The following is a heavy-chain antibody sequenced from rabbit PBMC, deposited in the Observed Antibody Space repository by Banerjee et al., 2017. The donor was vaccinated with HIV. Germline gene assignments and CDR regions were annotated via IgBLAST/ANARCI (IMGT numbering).Heavy chain of an antibody. CDR1: GFTLGNYC. CDR3: GRYGDSGDGGDL. D-gene: IGHD2-1*01. Sequence: QEQLEESGGDLVKPGASLTLTCTASGFTLGNYCMSWVRQAPGRGQEWIARIYIGNGNTNYASWAKGRFTISKTSSTTVTLQMTSLTAADTATYFCGRYGDSGDGGDLWGPGTLVTVS. CDR2: IYIGNGNT. J-gene: IGHJ4*01. V-gene: IGHV1S45*01.